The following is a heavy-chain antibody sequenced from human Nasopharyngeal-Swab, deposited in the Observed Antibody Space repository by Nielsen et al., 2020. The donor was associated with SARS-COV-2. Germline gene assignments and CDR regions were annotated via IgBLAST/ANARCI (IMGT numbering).Heavy chain of an antibody. CDR3: AKDIYAAGSSGMDV. CDR1: GFTFTTSA. J-gene: IGHJ6*02. CDR2: ISWNSGSI. D-gene: IGHD6-13*01. Sequence: GGSLRLSCAASGFTFTTSAMHWVRQAPGKGLEWVSGISWNSGSIGYADSVKGRFTISRGNAKNSLYLQMNSLRAEDTALYYCAKDIYAAGSSGMDVWGQGTTVTVSS. V-gene: IGHV3-9*01.